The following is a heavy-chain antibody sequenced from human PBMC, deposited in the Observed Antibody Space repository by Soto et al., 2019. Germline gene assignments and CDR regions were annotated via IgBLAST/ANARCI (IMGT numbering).Heavy chain of an antibody. CDR1: GLSFTNYY. V-gene: IGHV3-11*06. CDR2: ISSSSTFT. Sequence: PGGSLRLSCASSGLSFTNYYMSWIRQAPGKGLEWISYISSSSTFTKYADSVEGRFTISRDNSNNSLFLQMNSLTIEDTAVYYCAGLATSSSGRDYWGQGTLVTVSS. J-gene: IGHJ4*02. CDR3: AGLATSSSGRDY. D-gene: IGHD6-6*01.